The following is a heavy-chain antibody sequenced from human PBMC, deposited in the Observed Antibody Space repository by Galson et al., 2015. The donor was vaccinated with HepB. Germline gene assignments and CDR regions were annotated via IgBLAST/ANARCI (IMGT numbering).Heavy chain of an antibody. J-gene: IGHJ4*02. CDR3: AKDLGRDPAMALYYFDY. CDR1: GFTFSSYA. V-gene: IGHV3-23*01. CDR2: ISGSGGST. D-gene: IGHD5-18*01. Sequence: SLRLSCAASGFTFSSYAMSWVRQAPGKGLEWVSAISGSGGSTYYADSVKGRFTISRDNSKNTLYLQMNSLRAEDTAVYYCAKDLGRDPAMALYYFDYWGQGTLVTVSS.